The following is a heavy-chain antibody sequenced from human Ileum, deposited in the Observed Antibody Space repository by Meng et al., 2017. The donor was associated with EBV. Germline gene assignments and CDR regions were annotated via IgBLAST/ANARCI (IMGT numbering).Heavy chain of an antibody. CDR1: GGSISVINW. CDR3: AKNGEKYFEY. J-gene: IGHJ4*02. Sequence: GPLQESGPGLVKPSGTLSLTCAVSGGSISVINWWSWVRQSPEKGLEWIGEMSDSGITHYNPSLKSRVTISADKSNNQFSLKLTSVTSADTAVYFCAKNGEKYFEYWGQGTLVTVSS. V-gene: IGHV4-4*02. CDR2: MSDSGIT.